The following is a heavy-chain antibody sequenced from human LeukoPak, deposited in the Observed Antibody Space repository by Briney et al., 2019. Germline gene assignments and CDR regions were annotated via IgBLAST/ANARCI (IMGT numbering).Heavy chain of an antibody. D-gene: IGHD5/OR15-5a*01. CDR3: AREVSLSL. CDR2: ISGSGSTI. Sequence: SGYYWNWIRQAPGKGLEWVSYISGSGSTIYYADSVKGRFTISRDNARNSLYLQMNSLRAEDTAVYYCAREVSLSLWGQGTTVTVSS. CDR1: SGYY. V-gene: IGHV3-11*01. J-gene: IGHJ6*02.